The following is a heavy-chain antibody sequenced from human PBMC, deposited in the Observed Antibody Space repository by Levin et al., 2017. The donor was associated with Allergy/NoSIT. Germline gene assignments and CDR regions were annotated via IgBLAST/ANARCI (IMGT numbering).Heavy chain of an antibody. CDR2: IKTKKDGETT. CDR1: GFTFSKSS. Sequence: GGSLRLSCTVSGFTFSKSSMSWVRQAQGKGLEWVGRIKTKKDGETTPYSASAQDRFTISRDDLRLTVYLQMVSLKSEDTGVYYCTTGLPDVWGQGTLVTVSS. V-gene: IGHV3-15*01. D-gene: IGHD1-14*01. J-gene: IGHJ4*02. CDR3: TTGLPDV.